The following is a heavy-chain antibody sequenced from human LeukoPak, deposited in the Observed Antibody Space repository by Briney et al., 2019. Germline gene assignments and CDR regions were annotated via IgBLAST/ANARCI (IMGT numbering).Heavy chain of an antibody. J-gene: IGHJ4*02. D-gene: IGHD2-8*01. CDR2: ISASGIHI. CDR3: VRMVSGDS. Sequence: GGSLRLSCAVSGFTFSNYDMNWVRQAPGKGPEWVTTISASGIHIYYADSAKGRFTISRDNSRNTLELQMNSLRGEDTAVYYCVRMVSGDSWGQGTLVTVT. V-gene: IGHV3-23*01. CDR1: GFTFSNYD.